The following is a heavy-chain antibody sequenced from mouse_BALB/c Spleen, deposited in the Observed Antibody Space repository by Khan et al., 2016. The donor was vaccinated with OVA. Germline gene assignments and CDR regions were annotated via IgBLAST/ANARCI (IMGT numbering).Heavy chain of an antibody. CDR2: INTYTGEP. V-gene: IGHV9-3-1*01. J-gene: IGHJ3*01. CDR3: TRAGNYSFDTWFTY. Sequence: QVQLQQSGPELKKPGETVKISCKASGYTFTNYGMNWVKQAPGKGLKWMGWINTYTGEPTYADDFKGRFAFSLETSASTAYLQINNLKDEDTATYFCTRAGNYSFDTWFTYWGQGTLVAVSA. D-gene: IGHD2-12*01. CDR1: GYTFTNYG.